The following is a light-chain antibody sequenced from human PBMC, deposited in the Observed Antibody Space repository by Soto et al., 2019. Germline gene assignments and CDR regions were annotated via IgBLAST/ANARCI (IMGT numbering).Light chain of an antibody. CDR3: SAWDDSLSAYV. J-gene: IGLJ1*01. V-gene: IGLV1-47*01. CDR2: HNY. CDR1: SSNIGSDF. Sequence: QSVLTQPPSASGTAGRRVTISCSGGSSNIGSDFVYWYQQLPGTAPKLLIYHNYQRPSGVPDRFSGSKSGTSGSLAISDLRSEDEAHYYCSAWDDSLSAYVFGAGTKVTV.